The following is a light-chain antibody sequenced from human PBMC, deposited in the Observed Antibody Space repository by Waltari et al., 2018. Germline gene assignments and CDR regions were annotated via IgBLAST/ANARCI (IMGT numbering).Light chain of an antibody. CDR2: AAS. CDR1: QSVDSY. Sequence: EIDLTQFPATMSFAPGERATLSCRATQSVDSYLRWDQPRRGQTPRLVMYAASRRATGIPARFSGSGSGTVFTLTISSLEPDDFAVYYCHQRSNWPITFGQGTRLEI. V-gene: IGKV3-11*01. J-gene: IGKJ5*01. CDR3: HQRSNWPIT.